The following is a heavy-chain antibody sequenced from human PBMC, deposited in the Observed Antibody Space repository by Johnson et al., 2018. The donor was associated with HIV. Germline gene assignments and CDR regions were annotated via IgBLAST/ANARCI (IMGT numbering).Heavy chain of an antibody. J-gene: IGHJ3*02. Sequence: VLLVESGGGSIQPGGSLRLSCAASGFSISYDYMSWVRQAPGKGLEWVSSIYSGGNTYHADSVMGRFTISRDKSENTVYLQMNRLRAEDTAVYYCARDRRGHLSWSSDAFDIWGQGTMVTVSS. CDR2: IYSGGNT. V-gene: IGHV3-53*01. D-gene: IGHD6-13*01. CDR1: GFSISYDY. CDR3: ARDRRGHLSWSSDAFDI.